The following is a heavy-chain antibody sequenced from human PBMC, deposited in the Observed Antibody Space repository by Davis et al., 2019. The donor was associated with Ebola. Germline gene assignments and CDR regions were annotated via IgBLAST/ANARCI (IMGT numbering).Heavy chain of an antibody. J-gene: IGHJ4*02. CDR2: INHSGST. V-gene: IGHV4-39*07. CDR1: GGSISSGGYY. Sequence: SETLSLTCTVSGGSISSGGYYWSWIRQPPGKGLEWIGEINHSGSTNYNPSLKSRVTISVDTSKNQFSLKLSSVTAADTAVYYCARGGRYGLYYFDYWGQGTLVTVSS. D-gene: IGHD5-18*01. CDR3: ARGGRYGLYYFDY.